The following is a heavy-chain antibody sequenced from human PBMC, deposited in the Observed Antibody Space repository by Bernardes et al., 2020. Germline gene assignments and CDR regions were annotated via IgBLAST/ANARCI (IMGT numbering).Heavy chain of an antibody. J-gene: IGHJ4*02. D-gene: IGHD2-2*02. Sequence: ASVKVSCKASGYIFTDYYLHWVRRAPGQGLEWMGRIIPRSGVTKFAPKFEGRVTLTRDTSTSTAYMELNGLTSDDTATYYCASFCSTMSCYNGLGSWGPGALVTVSS. V-gene: IGHV1-2*06. CDR2: IIPRSGVT. CDR3: ASFCSTMSCYNGLGS. CDR1: GYIFTDYY.